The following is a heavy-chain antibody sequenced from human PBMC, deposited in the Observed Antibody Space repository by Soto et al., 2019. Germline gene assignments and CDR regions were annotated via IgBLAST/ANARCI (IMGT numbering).Heavy chain of an antibody. V-gene: IGHV1-18*01. CDR2: ISACNGNT. Sequence: QVQLVQSGAEVKKPGASVKVSCKASGYTFTSYGISWVRQAPGQGLEWMGWISACNGNTNYAQKIQGRVTMTTDTSTSTAYMELRSLRSDDTAVYYCARAVDYYDSSGYYTHEYFQHWGQGTLVTVSS. J-gene: IGHJ1*01. CDR3: ARAVDYYDSSGYYTHEYFQH. CDR1: GYTFTSYG. D-gene: IGHD3-22*01.